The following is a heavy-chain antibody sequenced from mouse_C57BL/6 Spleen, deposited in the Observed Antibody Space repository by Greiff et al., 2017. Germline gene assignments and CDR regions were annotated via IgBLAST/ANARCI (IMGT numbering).Heavy chain of an antibody. D-gene: IGHD1-1*01. CDR2: IRNKANGYTT. V-gene: IGHV7-3*01. CDR3: ASLKYYGSSYGWYFDV. J-gene: IGHJ1*03. CDR1: GFTFTDYY. Sequence: EVQGVESGGGLVQPGGSLSLSCAASGFTFTDYYMSWVRQPPGKALEWLGFIRNKANGYTTEYSASVKGRFTISRDNSQSILYLQMNALRAEDSATYYCASLKYYGSSYGWYFDVWGTGTTVTVSS.